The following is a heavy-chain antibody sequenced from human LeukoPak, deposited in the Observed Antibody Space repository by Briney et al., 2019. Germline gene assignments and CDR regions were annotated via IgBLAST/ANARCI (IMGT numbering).Heavy chain of an antibody. CDR1: GYTFTSYA. CDR2: IIPIFGTA. J-gene: IGHJ4*02. Sequence: ASVKVSCKASGYTFTSYAISWVRQAPGQGLEWMGGIIPIFGTANYAQKFQGRVTITADESTSTAYMELSSLRSEDTAVYYCARDSTYGDPFDYWGQGTLVTVSS. D-gene: IGHD4-17*01. CDR3: ARDSTYGDPFDY. V-gene: IGHV1-69*13.